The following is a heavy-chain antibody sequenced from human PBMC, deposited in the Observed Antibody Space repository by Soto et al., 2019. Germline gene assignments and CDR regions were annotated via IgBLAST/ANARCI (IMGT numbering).Heavy chain of an antibody. CDR1: GFSFRSYW. Sequence: GGSLRLSCAASGFSFRSYWMSWVRQAPGKGLEWVANIKQDGSEKYYVDSVKGRFTISRDNAKNSLNLQMNSLRAEDTAVYYCARLYSGYDYYYYYYMDVWGKGTTVTVSS. CDR3: ARLYSGYDYYYYYYMDV. V-gene: IGHV3-7*01. J-gene: IGHJ6*03. D-gene: IGHD5-12*01. CDR2: IKQDGSEK.